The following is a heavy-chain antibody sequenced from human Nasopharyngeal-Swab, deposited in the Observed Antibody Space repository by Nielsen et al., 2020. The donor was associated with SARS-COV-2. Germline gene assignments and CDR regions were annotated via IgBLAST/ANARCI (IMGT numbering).Heavy chain of an antibody. CDR2: IYYSGST. V-gene: IGHV4-59*01. Sequence: SETLSLTCTVSVGSISSYYWSWIRQPPGKGLEWIGYIYYSGSTNYNPSLKSRVTISVDTSKNQFSLKLSSVTAADTAVYYCARERRWLQGNWFDPWGQGTLVTVSS. J-gene: IGHJ5*02. CDR3: ARERRWLQGNWFDP. D-gene: IGHD5-24*01. CDR1: VGSISSYY.